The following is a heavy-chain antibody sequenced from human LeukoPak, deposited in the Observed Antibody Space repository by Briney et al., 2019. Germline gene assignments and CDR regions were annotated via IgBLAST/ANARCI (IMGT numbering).Heavy chain of an antibody. V-gene: IGHV3-23*01. CDR1: GFIFDNYA. CDR2: ISSSDGST. D-gene: IGHD3-22*01. CDR3: AKVEESYYYDSSGYYFDY. Sequence: GGSLRLSCAASGFIFDNYAMHWVRQAPGKGLEWVSGISSSDGSTYYADSVKGRFTISRDNSKNTLYLQMNSLRAEDTAVYYCAKVEESYYYDSSGYYFDYWGQGTLVTVSS. J-gene: IGHJ4*02.